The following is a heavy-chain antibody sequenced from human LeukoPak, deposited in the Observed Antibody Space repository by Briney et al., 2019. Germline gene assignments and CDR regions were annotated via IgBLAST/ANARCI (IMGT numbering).Heavy chain of an antibody. V-gene: IGHV1-2*02. CDR3: ARGGRYFDWLSVSRWFDP. D-gene: IGHD3-9*01. CDR1: GYTFTGYY. J-gene: IGHJ5*02. CDR2: INPNSGGT. Sequence: ASVKVSCKASGYTFTGYYMHWVRQAPGHGLEWMGWINPNSGGTNYAQKFQGRVTMTRDTSISTAYMELSRLRSDDTAVYYCARGGRYFDWLSVSRWFDPWGQGTLVTVSS.